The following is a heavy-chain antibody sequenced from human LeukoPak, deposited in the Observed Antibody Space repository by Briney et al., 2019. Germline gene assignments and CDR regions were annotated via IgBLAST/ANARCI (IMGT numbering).Heavy chain of an antibody. D-gene: IGHD1-26*01. V-gene: IGHV3-21*01. Sequence: GGSLRLSCAASGFTFSSYSMKWGRQARGKGVEWVSSISSSSSYIYYADSVKGRFTISRDNAKNSLYLQMNSLRAEDTAVYYCARELLGRRAWDYWGQGTLVTVSS. CDR2: ISSSSSYI. J-gene: IGHJ4*02. CDR3: ARELLGRRAWDY. CDR1: GFTFSSYS.